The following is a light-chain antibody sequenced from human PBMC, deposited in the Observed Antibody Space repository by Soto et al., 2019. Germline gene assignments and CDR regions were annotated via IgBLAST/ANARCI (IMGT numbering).Light chain of an antibody. Sequence: QSVLTQPPSVSGAPGQRVTISCTGSSSNIGAGYDVHWYQQRPGTAPKLLIFCNINRPSGVPDRFSGSKSDTSASLAITGLQAEDEGDYYCQSYDSTLSARYVFGTGTKLTVL. CDR1: SSNIGAGYD. CDR2: CNI. CDR3: QSYDSTLSARYV. V-gene: IGLV1-40*01. J-gene: IGLJ1*01.